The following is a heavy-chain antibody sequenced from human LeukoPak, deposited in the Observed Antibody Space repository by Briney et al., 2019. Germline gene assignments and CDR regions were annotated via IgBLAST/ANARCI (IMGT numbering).Heavy chain of an antibody. CDR1: GGSCSGYY. Sequence: SETLSLTCAVYGGSCSGYYWSWIRQPPGKGLEWIGEINHSGSTNYNPSLKSRVTISVDTSKNQFSLKLSSVTAADTAVYYCARRGPYQLPPYYYYGMDVWGQGTTVTVSS. CDR3: ARRGPYQLPPYYYYGMDV. V-gene: IGHV4-34*01. J-gene: IGHJ6*02. CDR2: INHSGST. D-gene: IGHD2-2*01.